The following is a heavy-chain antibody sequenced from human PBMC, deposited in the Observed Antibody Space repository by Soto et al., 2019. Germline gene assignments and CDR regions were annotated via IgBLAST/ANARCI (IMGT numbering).Heavy chain of an antibody. CDR3: ARKLRSPLRFLEWPLHGTVVDP. V-gene: IGHV4-34*01. CDR1: GGAFSGYY. CDR2: INHSGST. D-gene: IGHD3-3*01. J-gene: IGHJ5*02. Sequence: TSETLSLTCAVYGGAFSGYYWSWIRQPPGKGLEWIGEINHSGSTNYNPSLKSRVTISVDTSKNQFSLKLSSVTAADTAVYYCARKLRSPLRFLEWPLHGTVVDPWGQGTLVTVSS.